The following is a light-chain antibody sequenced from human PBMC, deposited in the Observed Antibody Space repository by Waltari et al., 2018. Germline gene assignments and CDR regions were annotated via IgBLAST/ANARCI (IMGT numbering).Light chain of an antibody. CDR2: WAS. Sequence: DIVMTQSPDSLAVSLGERATINCESSQSVLYSSNNKNYLAWYQQKPGQPPKLLIYWASTRDPGVPDRFSGSGSGTDFTLSISSLQAEDVAFYYCQQYYTTPWTFGQGTKVEIK. J-gene: IGKJ1*01. V-gene: IGKV4-1*01. CDR3: QQYYTTPWT. CDR1: QSVLYSSNNKNY.